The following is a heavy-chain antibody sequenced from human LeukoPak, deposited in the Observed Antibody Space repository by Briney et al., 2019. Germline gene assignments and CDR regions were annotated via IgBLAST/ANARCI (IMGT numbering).Heavy chain of an antibody. V-gene: IGHV4-30-4*08. CDR3: ARGLLHDYGDYVADAFDI. J-gene: IGHJ3*02. D-gene: IGHD4-17*01. CDR2: IYYRGST. CDR1: GGSISSGGYY. Sequence: PSETLSLTCTVSGGSISSGGYYWSWIRQPPGKGLEWIGYIYYRGSTYYNPSLKSRVTISVDTSKNQFSLKLSSVTAADTAVYYCARGLLHDYGDYVADAFDIWGQGTMVTVSS.